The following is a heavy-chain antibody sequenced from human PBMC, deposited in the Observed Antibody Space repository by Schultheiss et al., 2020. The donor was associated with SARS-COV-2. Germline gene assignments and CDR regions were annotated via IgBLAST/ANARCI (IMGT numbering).Heavy chain of an antibody. CDR2: INHSGST. V-gene: IGHV4-39*07. CDR3: ARGPIFGIVSNWFDP. D-gene: IGHD3-3*01. CDR1: GGSVSSTTYY. Sequence: SETLSLTCTVSGGSVSSTTYYWGWIRQPPGKGLEWIGEINHSGSTNYNPSLKSRVTISVDTSKNQFSLKLTSVTAADTAVYYCARGPIFGIVSNWFDPWGQGTLVTVSS. J-gene: IGHJ5*02.